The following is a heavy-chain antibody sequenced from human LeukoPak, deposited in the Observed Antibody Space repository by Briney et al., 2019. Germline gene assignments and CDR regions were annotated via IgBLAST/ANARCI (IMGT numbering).Heavy chain of an antibody. D-gene: IGHD3-9*01. CDR3: ARVDYDILTGYPYYFDY. CDR1: GYTFTSYG. V-gene: IGHV1-18*01. Sequence: ASVKVSCKASGYTFTSYGISWVRQAPGQGLEWMGRISAYNGNTNYAQKLQGRVTMTTDTSTSTAYMELRSLRSDDTAVYYCARVDYDILTGYPYYFDYWGQGTLVTVSS. CDR2: ISAYNGNT. J-gene: IGHJ4*02.